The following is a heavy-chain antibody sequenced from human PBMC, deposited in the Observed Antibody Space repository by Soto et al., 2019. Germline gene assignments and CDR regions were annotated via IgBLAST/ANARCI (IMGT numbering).Heavy chain of an antibody. CDR2: ISYDGSNK. CDR3: AKEGGSNYYYYYYIDV. CDR1: GFTFSSYG. D-gene: IGHD3-16*01. J-gene: IGHJ6*03. Sequence: GGSLRLSCAASGFTFSSYGMHWVRQAPGKGLEWVAVISYDGSNKYYADSVKGRFTISRDNSKNTLYLQMNSLRAEDTAVYYCAKEGGSNYYYYYYIDVWGKGTMVTVSS. V-gene: IGHV3-30*18.